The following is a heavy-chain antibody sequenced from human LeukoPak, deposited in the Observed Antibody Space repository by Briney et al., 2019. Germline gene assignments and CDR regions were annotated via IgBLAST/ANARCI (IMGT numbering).Heavy chain of an antibody. J-gene: IGHJ6*02. D-gene: IGHD5-18*01. CDR2: ISWNSSSI. Sequence: GGSLRLSCAASGFTFDDYAMHWVRQAPGKGLEWVSGISWNSSSIGYADSVKGRFTISRDNAKNSLYLQMNSLRAEDTALYYCAKDAYTAMVYYYYGMDVWGQGTTVTVSS. CDR1: GFTFDDYA. V-gene: IGHV3-9*01. CDR3: AKDAYTAMVYYYYGMDV.